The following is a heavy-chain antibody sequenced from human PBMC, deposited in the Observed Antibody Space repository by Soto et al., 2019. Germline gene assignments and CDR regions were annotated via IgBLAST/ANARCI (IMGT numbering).Heavy chain of an antibody. D-gene: IGHD3-10*01. J-gene: IGHJ5*02. CDR1: GGSISSYY. CDR2: IYYSGST. CDR3: ASLLSGLGSWFDP. Sequence: QVQLQESGPGLVKPSETLSLTCTVSGGSISSYYWSWIRQPPGKGLEWIGYIYYSGSTNYNPSLKRRVTISVDTSKNQFALKLGSVPAADTAVYYCASLLSGLGSWFDPWGQGTLVTVSS. V-gene: IGHV4-59*08.